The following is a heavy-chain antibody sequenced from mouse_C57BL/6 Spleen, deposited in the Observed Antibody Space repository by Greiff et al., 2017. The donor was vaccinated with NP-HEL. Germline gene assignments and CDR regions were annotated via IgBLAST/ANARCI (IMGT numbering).Heavy chain of an antibody. CDR2: INPYNGGT. V-gene: IGHV1-19*01. D-gene: IGHD1-1*01. CDR3: ARGATVVGYYYAMDY. J-gene: IGHJ4*01. Sequence: EVQLQQSGPVLVKPGASVKMSCKASGYTFTDYYMNWVKQSHGKSLEWIGVINPYNGGTSSNKKFKGKATLTVDKSSSTAYMELNSLTSEDSAVYYCARGATVVGYYYAMDYWGQGTSVTVSS. CDR1: GYTFTDYY.